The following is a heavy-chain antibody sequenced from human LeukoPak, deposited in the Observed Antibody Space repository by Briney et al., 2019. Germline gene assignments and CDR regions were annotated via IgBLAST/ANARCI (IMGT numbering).Heavy chain of an antibody. V-gene: IGHV3-53*01. CDR3: ATGPTVVTSSLY. Sequence: GGCLRLSCAASAFTVSSNCMSWVRLAPGKGLEWFSVTYSGGTTYYTDAVKDRLTISRDNSKNTLFLQMSSLRAEDTAVYYCATGPTVVTSSLYWGQGALVTVSS. D-gene: IGHD4-23*01. CDR1: AFTVSSNC. J-gene: IGHJ4*02. CDR2: TYSGGTT.